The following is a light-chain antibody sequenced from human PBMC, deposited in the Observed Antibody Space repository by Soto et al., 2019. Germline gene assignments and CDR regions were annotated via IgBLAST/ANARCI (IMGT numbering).Light chain of an antibody. CDR2: GAS. CDR1: QSVGRN. CDR3: KEYTDWSPLT. Sequence: EIVMTQSPATLSVSPGERATLSCRASQSVGRNLAWYQQKPSQAPRHLIYGASTRATGIPARLSGSGSGTEFSLTFSSLESEDFRIYSCKEYTDWSPLTCDGGTKVEI. V-gene: IGKV3-15*01. J-gene: IGKJ4*01.